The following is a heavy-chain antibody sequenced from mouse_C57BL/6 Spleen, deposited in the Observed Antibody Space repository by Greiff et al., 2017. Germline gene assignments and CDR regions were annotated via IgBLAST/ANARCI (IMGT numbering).Heavy chain of an antibody. CDR1: GYTFTSYC. CDR2: IYPGSGST. Sequence: QVQLQQPGAELVMPGASVKMSCKASGYTFTSYCITWVKQRPGHGLEWIGDIYPGSGSTNYNEKFKGKATRTVDPSSSTAYMQLSSLTSDESAVYYSARGCGRAWFAYWGQGAIVSVSS. J-gene: IGHJ3*01. CDR3: ARGCGRAWFAY. V-gene: IGHV1-55*01.